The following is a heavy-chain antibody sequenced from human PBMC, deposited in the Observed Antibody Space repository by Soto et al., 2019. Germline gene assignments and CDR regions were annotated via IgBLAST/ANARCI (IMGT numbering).Heavy chain of an antibody. Sequence: VKVSCKASGGTFSSYAISWVRQAPGQGLEWMGGIIPIFGTANYAQKFQGRVAITADESTSTAYMELSSLRSEDTAVYYCARVGYYGSGIVLYYFDYWGQGTLVTVSS. CDR2: IIPIFGTA. V-gene: IGHV1-69*13. J-gene: IGHJ4*02. CDR3: ARVGYYGSGIVLYYFDY. D-gene: IGHD3-10*01. CDR1: GGTFSSYA.